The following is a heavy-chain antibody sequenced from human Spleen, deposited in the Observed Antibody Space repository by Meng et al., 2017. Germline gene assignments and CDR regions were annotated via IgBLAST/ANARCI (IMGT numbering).Heavy chain of an antibody. D-gene: IGHD3-10*01. CDR1: GGSIGSGGYS. CDR3: ARASYGSGSPLGESWFDP. J-gene: IGHJ5*02. V-gene: IGHV4-30-2*05. CDR2: LYHSGSA. Sequence: QLQLQESGSGLVKPSQTLSLTCTVAGGSIGSGGYSRSWIRQPPGKGLEWIGYLYHSGSAYYNPSLKSRATISVDTSKNQFSLKLSSVTAADTAVYYCARASYGSGSPLGESWFDPWGQGTLVTVSS.